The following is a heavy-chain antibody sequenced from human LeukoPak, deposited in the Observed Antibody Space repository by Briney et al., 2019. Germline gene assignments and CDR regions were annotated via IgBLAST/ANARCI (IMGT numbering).Heavy chain of an antibody. V-gene: IGHV3-23*01. CDR1: RFTFSSYA. CDR3: AKGAGNFDWSYHDY. Sequence: GGSLRLFCAASRFTFSSYAMSWVRQAPGKGLEWVSAISGSGGTTYNADSVKGRFTISRDNSKNTLYLQLNSLRAEDTAVYYCAKGAGNFDWSYHDYWGQGTLVTVSS. J-gene: IGHJ4*02. D-gene: IGHD3-9*01. CDR2: ISGSGGTT.